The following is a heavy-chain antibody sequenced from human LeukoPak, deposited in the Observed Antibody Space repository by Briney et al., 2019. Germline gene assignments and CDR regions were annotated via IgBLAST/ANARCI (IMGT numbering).Heavy chain of an antibody. CDR1: GYTFTGYY. CDR2: INTNTGNP. Sequence: GASVKVSCKASGYTFTGYYMHWVRQAPGQGLEWMGWINTNTGNPTYAQGFTGRFVFSLDTSVSTAYLQISSLKAEDTAVYYCAAGFYYDSSGYYYWSMTAFDIWGQGTMVTVSS. J-gene: IGHJ3*02. CDR3: AAGFYYDSSGYYYWSMTAFDI. V-gene: IGHV7-4-1*02. D-gene: IGHD3-22*01.